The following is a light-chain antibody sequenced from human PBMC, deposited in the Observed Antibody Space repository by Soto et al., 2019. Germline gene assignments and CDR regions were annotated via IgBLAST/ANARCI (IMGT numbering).Light chain of an antibody. CDR2: AAT. CDR1: QNISLY. J-gene: IGKJ5*01. Sequence: DIQMTQSPSSLSASVGDRVTITCQASQNISLYLNWFQHKPGKAPKLLIYAATSLQSGVPSRFSGRGSGTDFTLTISSLQPEDFATYYCQQGYTPPSITFGQGTRLEIK. V-gene: IGKV1-39*01. CDR3: QQGYTPPSIT.